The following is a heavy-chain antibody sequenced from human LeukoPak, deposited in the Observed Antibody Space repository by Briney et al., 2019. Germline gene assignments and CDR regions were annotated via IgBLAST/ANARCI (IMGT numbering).Heavy chain of an antibody. CDR2: ISSRSTYI. D-gene: IGHD3-10*01. CDR1: GFIFDSYT. Sequence: PGGSLRLSCAASGFIFDSYTMNWVRQVPGKGLEWTSSISSRSTYIYYADSVEGRFTISRDNAQNSLYLQMDSLGAEDTAVYYCARLLWRGWGQGTLVTVSS. J-gene: IGHJ4*02. V-gene: IGHV3-21*01. CDR3: ARLLWRG.